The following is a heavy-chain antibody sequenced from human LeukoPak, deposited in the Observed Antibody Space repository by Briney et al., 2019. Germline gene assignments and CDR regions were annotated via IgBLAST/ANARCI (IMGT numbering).Heavy chain of an antibody. J-gene: IGHJ4*02. Sequence: GRSLRLSCAASGFTFSSYGMHWVRQAPGKGLEWVAVIWYDGSNKYYADSVKGRFTISRDNSKNTLYLQMNSLRAEDTAVYYCAKVRTAYYYDSSGYSFDYWGQGTLVTVSS. CDR2: IWYDGSNK. V-gene: IGHV3-33*06. CDR1: GFTFSSYG. D-gene: IGHD3-22*01. CDR3: AKVRTAYYYDSSGYSFDY.